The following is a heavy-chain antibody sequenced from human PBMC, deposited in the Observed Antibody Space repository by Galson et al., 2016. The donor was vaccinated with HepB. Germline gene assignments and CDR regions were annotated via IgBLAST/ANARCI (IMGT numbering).Heavy chain of an antibody. CDR3: AREGCSGGSCYSGYNWFDP. D-gene: IGHD2-15*01. J-gene: IGHJ5*02. CDR1: GDSISSHY. CDR2: ISTSGST. V-gene: IGHV4-4*07. Sequence: SETLSLTCTVSGDSISSHYWSWIRQPAGKGLEWIGRISTSGSTHYNPSLKSRVTMSVDTSKNQFSLKLTSVTAADTAVYYCAREGCSGGSCYSGYNWFDPGGQGTLVTVSS.